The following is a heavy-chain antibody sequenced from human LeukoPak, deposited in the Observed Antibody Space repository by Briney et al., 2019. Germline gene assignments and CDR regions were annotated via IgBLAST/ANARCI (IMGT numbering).Heavy chain of an antibody. D-gene: IGHD3-10*01. CDR1: GFTFSSYA. CDR3: AREPYYYGSGSFLYYFDY. Sequence: PGRSLRLSCAASGFTFSSYAMHWVRKAPGKGLEWLAVISYDGSKKYYADSVKGRFTISRDNSKNTLYLQMNSLRAEDTAVYYCAREPYYYGSGSFLYYFDYWGQGTLVTVSS. V-gene: IGHV3-30-3*01. J-gene: IGHJ4*02. CDR2: ISYDGSKK.